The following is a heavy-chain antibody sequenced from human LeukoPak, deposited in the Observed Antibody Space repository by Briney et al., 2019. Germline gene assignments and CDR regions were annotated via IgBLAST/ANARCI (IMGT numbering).Heavy chain of an antibody. D-gene: IGHD5-18*01. V-gene: IGHV4-4*02. J-gene: IGHJ4*02. Sequence: SETLSLTCAVSGGSISSNNWWIWVRQSPEKGLEWIGEIYHDGSTNYNPSLKSRVTISMDKSKNQLSLKLNFVTAADTAVYYCARDRGGYTYSHDYWGQGTLVTVSS. CDR1: GGSISSNNW. CDR3: ARDRGGYTYSHDY. CDR2: IYHDGST.